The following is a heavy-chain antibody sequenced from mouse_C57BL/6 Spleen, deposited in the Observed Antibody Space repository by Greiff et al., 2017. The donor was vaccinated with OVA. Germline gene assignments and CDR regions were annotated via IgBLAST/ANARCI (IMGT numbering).Heavy chain of an antibody. CDR1: GYSFTDYN. D-gene: IGHD2-2*01. Sequence: VQLQQSGPELVKPGASVKISCKASGYSFTDYNMNWVKQSNGKSLEWIGVINPNYGTTSYNQKFKGKATLTVDQSSSTAYMQLNSLTSEDSAVYYCARGTTMVTTTGYYAMDYWGQGTSVTVSS. CDR2: INPNYGTT. CDR3: ARGTTMVTTTGYYAMDY. J-gene: IGHJ4*01. V-gene: IGHV1-39*01.